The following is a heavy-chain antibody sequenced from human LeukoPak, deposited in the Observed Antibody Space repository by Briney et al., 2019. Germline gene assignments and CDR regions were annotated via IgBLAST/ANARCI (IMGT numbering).Heavy chain of an antibody. CDR1: GFTFSSYG. J-gene: IGHJ4*02. Sequence: GGSLRLSCAASGFTFSSYGMHWVRQAPGKGLEWVAVISYDGSNKYYADSVKGRFTISRDNSKNTLYLQMNSLRAEDTAVYYCARETTSYGSGSATFDYWGQGTLVTVSS. V-gene: IGHV3-30*03. CDR2: ISYDGSNK. D-gene: IGHD3-10*01. CDR3: ARETTSYGSGSATFDY.